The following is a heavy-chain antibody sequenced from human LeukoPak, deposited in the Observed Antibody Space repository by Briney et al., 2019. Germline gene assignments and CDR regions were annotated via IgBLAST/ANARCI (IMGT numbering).Heavy chain of an antibody. Sequence: PGGSLRLSCAASGFTFSSYWMHWVRQAPGKGLEWVSSISSSSSYIYYADSVKGRFTISRDNAKNSLYLQMNSLRAEDTAVYYCARAVGPYDAFDIWGQGTMVTVSS. CDR3: ARAVGPYDAFDI. V-gene: IGHV3-21*01. J-gene: IGHJ3*02. CDR2: ISSSSSYI. D-gene: IGHD1-26*01. CDR1: GFTFSSYW.